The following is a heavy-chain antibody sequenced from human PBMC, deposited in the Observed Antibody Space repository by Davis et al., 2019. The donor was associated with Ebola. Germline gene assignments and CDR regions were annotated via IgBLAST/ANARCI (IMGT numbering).Heavy chain of an antibody. Sequence: PGGSLRLSCAASGFTFSSYWMGWVRQAPGKGLEWVANIKQDGIEKYYVDSVEGRFSVSRDNAKNSLYLQMNSLRAEDTAVYYCAREGGGSWGYWGQGTLVTVSS. V-gene: IGHV3-7*01. CDR3: AREGGGSWGY. J-gene: IGHJ4*02. CDR2: IKQDGIEK. CDR1: GFTFSSYW. D-gene: IGHD2-15*01.